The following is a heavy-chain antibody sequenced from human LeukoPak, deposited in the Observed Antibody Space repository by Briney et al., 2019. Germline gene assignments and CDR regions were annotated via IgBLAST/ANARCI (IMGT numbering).Heavy chain of an antibody. CDR2: IYYSKNT. V-gene: IGHV4-39*01. Sequence: SETLSLTCTASGGSISSSSAYWGWIRQPPGKGLEWIGSIYYSKNTYYNPSLKSRVTISADTSKNQFSLTLGSVSATDTAVYYCVSPRGFSYGYFDYWGQGTLVTVSS. J-gene: IGHJ4*02. CDR1: GGSISSSSAY. D-gene: IGHD5-18*01. CDR3: VSPRGFSYGYFDY.